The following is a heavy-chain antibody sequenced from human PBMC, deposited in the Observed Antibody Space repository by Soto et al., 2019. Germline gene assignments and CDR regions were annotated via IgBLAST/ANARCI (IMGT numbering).Heavy chain of an antibody. V-gene: IGHV4-30-4*01. Sequence: PSETLSLTCTVSGGSISSGDYYWRWIRQPPGKGLEWIGYIYYSGSTYNNPSLKSRVTISVDTSKNQFSLKLSSVTAADTAVYYCARVRVYYDSSGSCCYYGMDVWGQGTTVTVSS. CDR1: GGSISSGDYY. CDR3: ARVRVYYDSSGSCCYYGMDV. CDR2: IYYSGST. D-gene: IGHD3-22*01. J-gene: IGHJ6*02.